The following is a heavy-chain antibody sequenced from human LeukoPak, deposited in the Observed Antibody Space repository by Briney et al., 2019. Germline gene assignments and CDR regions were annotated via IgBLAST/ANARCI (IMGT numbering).Heavy chain of an antibody. CDR2: ISAGSSSI. CDR1: GFTFSSDA. J-gene: IGHJ4*02. D-gene: IGHD4-11*01. V-gene: IGHV3-23*01. CDR3: AKGGYSDFKVVY. Sequence: GRSLRLSCAASGFTFSSDAMSWVRQAPGMGLKWVSAISAGSSSIFYADSVKGRFTISRDNSKNTLYLQMNSLRAEDTAVYYCAKGGYSDFKVVYWGQGTLVTVSS.